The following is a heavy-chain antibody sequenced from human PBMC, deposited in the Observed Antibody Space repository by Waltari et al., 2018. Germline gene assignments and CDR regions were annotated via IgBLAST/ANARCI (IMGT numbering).Heavy chain of an antibody. CDR2: ISSSSSYI. Sequence: EVQLVESGGGLVKPGGSLRLSGAASGFTFSSYSRNWVTQAPGKGLEWVSSISSSSSYIYYADSVKGRFTISRDNAKNSLYLQMNSLRAEDTAVYYCARAKDYYDSSGYLGYWGQGTLVTVSS. CDR3: ARAKDYYDSSGYLGY. J-gene: IGHJ4*02. D-gene: IGHD3-22*01. V-gene: IGHV3-21*01. CDR1: GFTFSSYS.